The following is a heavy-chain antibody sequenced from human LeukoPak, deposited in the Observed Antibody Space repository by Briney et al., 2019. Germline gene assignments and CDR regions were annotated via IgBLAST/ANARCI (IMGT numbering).Heavy chain of an antibody. V-gene: IGHV3-30*02. J-gene: IGHJ4*02. CDR3: AKGNYYGSGSQYYFDY. Sequence: PGGSLRLSCAASGFTFSSYGMHWVRQAPGKGLEWVAFIRYDGSNKYYADSVKGRFTISRDNSKNTLYLQMNSLRAEDTAVYYCAKGNYYGSGSQYYFDYWGQGTLVTVSS. CDR2: IRYDGSNK. D-gene: IGHD3-10*01. CDR1: GFTFSSYG.